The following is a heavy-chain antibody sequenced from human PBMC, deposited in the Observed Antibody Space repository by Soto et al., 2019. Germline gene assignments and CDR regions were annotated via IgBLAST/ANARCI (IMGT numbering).Heavy chain of an antibody. CDR2: IYYSGST. J-gene: IGHJ5*02. Sequence: SETLSLTCTVSGGSISSGDYYWSWIRQPPGKGLEWIGYIYYSGSTYYNPSLKSRVTISVDTSKNQFSLKLSSVTAADTAVYYCARELVVALIPNWFDPWGQGTLVTVSS. CDR3: ARELVVALIPNWFDP. CDR1: GGSISSGDYY. D-gene: IGHD2-15*01. V-gene: IGHV4-30-4*01.